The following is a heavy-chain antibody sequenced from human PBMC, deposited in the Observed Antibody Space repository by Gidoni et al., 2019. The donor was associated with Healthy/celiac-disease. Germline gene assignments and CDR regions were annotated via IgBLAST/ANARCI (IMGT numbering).Heavy chain of an antibody. V-gene: IGHV3-33*01. CDR1: GFTFSSSG. D-gene: IGHD6-19*01. CDR3: ARDSGAHSSGWYYFDY. CDR2: IWYDGSNK. Sequence: QVQLVESGGGVVQPGRSLRLSCAASGFTFSSSGMHGVRQAPGKGLEWVAVIWYDGSNKYYADSVKGRFTISRDNSKNTLYLQMNSLRAEDTAVYYCARDSGAHSSGWYYFDYWGQGTLVTVSS. J-gene: IGHJ4*02.